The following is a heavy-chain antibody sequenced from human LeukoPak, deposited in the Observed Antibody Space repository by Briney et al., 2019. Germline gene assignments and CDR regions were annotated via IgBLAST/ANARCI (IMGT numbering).Heavy chain of an antibody. CDR1: GFTFSSYG. V-gene: IGHV3-30*02. J-gene: IGHJ4*02. D-gene: IGHD6-19*01. CDR2: IRYDGSNK. CDR3: AKAGIQKWLVPFDY. Sequence: GGSLRLSCAASGFTFSSYGMHWVRQAPGKGLEWVAFIRYDGSNKYYADSVKGRFTISRDNSKNTLYLQMNSLRAEDTAVYYCAKAGIQKWLVPFDYWGEGTLVTVSS.